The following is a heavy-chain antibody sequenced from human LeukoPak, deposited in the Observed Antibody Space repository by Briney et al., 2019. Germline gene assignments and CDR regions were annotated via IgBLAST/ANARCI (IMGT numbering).Heavy chain of an antibody. J-gene: IGHJ4*02. Sequence: GGSLRLSCAASGFTFSTYWMSWVRQPPGKGLGCVGNIKRDGSEKYYVDSVKGRFTIFRDDAKSSLYLQMNSLRAEDTAVYFCARVYTGNRWHFDYWGQGTLVTVSS. CDR3: ARVYTGNRWHFDY. V-gene: IGHV3-7*03. CDR2: IKRDGSEK. D-gene: IGHD2-2*02. CDR1: GFTFSTYW.